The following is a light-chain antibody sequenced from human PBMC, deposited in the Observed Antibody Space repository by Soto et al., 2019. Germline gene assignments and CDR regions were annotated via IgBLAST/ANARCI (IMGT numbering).Light chain of an antibody. CDR3: GAWDSSLSAVV. Sequence: QSVLTQPPSVSAAPGQKVTISCPGSSSNLGNNNVCWYQQLPGTAPKLLIYDNSNRPSGIPERFSGSKSGTSATLGITGLQTGDEADYYCGAWDSSLSAVVFGGGTKLTVL. CDR1: SSNLGNNN. J-gene: IGLJ2*01. V-gene: IGLV1-51*01. CDR2: DNS.